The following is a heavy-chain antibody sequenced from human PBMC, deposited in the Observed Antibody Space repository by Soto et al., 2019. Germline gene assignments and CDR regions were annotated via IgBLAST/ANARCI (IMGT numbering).Heavy chain of an antibody. CDR2: VSFDGSLK. J-gene: IGHJ4*02. Sequence: GSLRLPGLASEAIFRNSAMHWVRQAPGKGLEWVAVVSFDGSLKYYADSVEGRFTISRDSSKNTPYLQMNSLRPEDTDVYYCARDGPSSLTSYFDYWGQGTPVTVSS. CDR3: ARDGPSSLTSYFDY. CDR1: EAIFRNSA. D-gene: IGHD2-2*01. V-gene: IGHV3-30*04.